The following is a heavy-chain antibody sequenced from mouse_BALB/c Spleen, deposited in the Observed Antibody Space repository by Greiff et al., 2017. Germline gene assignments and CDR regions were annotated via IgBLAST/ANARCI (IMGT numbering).Heavy chain of an antibody. CDR3: ARGGSTMKGYFDV. D-gene: IGHD2-4*01. CDR1: GYTFTSYL. J-gene: IGHJ1*01. Sequence: VQLQQSGAELARPGASVKLSCKASGYTFTSYLMQWVKQRPGQGLEWIGAIYPGDGDTRYTQKFKGKATLTADKSSSTAYMQLSSLASEDSAVYYCARGGSTMKGYFDVWGAGTTVTVSS. CDR2: IYPGDGDT. V-gene: IGHV1-87*01.